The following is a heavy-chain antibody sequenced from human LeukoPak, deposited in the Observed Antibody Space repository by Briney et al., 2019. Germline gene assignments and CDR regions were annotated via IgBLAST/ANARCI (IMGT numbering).Heavy chain of an antibody. V-gene: IGHV3-7*03. Sequence: GGSLRLSCAASGFTFYSYWMSWVRQAPGKGLEWVANIEQDGSEKYYVDSVKGRFTISRDNAKNSLYLQMNSLRAEDTGVYYCARGYSYVYYWGQGTLVTVSS. J-gene: IGHJ4*02. CDR3: ARGYSYVYY. D-gene: IGHD5-18*01. CDR1: GFTFYSYW. CDR2: IEQDGSEK.